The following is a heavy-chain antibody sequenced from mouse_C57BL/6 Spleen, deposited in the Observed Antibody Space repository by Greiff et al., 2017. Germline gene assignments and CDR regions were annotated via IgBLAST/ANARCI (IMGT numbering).Heavy chain of an antibody. J-gene: IGHJ3*01. V-gene: IGHV1-42*01. CDR3: ARLGHYYGSPPEEFAY. D-gene: IGHD1-1*01. CDR2: INPSTGGT. Sequence: EVQLQQSGPELVKPGASVKISCKASGYSFTGYYMNWVKQSPEKSLEWIGEINPSTGGTTYNQKFKAKATLTVDKSSSTAYMQLKSLTSEDSAVYYCARLGHYYGSPPEEFAYWGQGTLVTVSA. CDR1: GYSFTGYY.